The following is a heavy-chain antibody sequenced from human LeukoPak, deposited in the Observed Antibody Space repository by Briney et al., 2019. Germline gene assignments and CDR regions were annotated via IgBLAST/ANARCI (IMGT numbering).Heavy chain of an antibody. CDR3: ARDIGSSGDYESAD. CDR2: IIPIFGTA. Sequence: ASVKVSCKASGGTFSSYAISWVRQAPGQGLEWMGGIIPIFGTANYAQKFQGRVTITADKSTSTAYMELSSLRSEDTAVYYCARDIGSSGDYESADWGRGTLVTVSS. J-gene: IGHJ4*02. V-gene: IGHV1-69*06. D-gene: IGHD6-19*01. CDR1: GGTFSSYA.